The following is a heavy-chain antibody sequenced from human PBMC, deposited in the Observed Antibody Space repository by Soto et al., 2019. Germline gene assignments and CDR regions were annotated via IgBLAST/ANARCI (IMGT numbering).Heavy chain of an antibody. J-gene: IGHJ4*02. V-gene: IGHV3-7*01. CDR1: GFSFSCVW. CDR3: VTDLNWQGH. Sequence: EVQLVESGGGLVQPGGSLRLSCVVSGFSFSCVWMTWVRQAPGKGLECVANIKYDGSEEYYVDSVKGRFTISRDNAKNSLYLQMNSLRDEDSAVYYCVTDLNWQGHWGQGTLVTVSS. CDR2: IKYDGSEE.